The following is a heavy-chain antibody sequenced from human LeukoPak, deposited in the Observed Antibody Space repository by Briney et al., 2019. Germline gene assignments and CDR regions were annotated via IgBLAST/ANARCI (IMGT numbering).Heavy chain of an antibody. CDR3: ARGQGRIAAAGTANGY. CDR1: GGSFSGYY. J-gene: IGHJ4*02. D-gene: IGHD6-13*01. CDR2: INHSGST. Sequence: PSETLSLTCAVYGGSFSGYYRSWIRQPPGKGLERIGEINHSGSTNYNPSLKSRVTISVDTSKNQFSLKLSSVTAADTAVYYCARGQGRIAAAGTANGYWGQGTLVTVSS. V-gene: IGHV4-34*01.